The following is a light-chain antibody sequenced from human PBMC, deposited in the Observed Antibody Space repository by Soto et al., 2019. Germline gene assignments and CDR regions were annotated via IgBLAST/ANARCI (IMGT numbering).Light chain of an antibody. CDR2: GAS. J-gene: IGKJ1*01. CDR1: QSVSSTY. CDR3: QQHGSSSWT. Sequence: EVVLTQSPATLSLAPGERATLSCRASQSVSSTYLAWYQQQPGQAPRLLIYGASNRATGIPDRFSGSGSGTGFTLTISRLEPEEISGYYCQQHGSSSWTFGEGAKGAIK. V-gene: IGKV3-20*01.